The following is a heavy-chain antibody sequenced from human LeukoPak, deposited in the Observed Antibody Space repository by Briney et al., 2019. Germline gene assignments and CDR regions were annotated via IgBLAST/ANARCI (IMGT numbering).Heavy chain of an antibody. D-gene: IGHD6-13*01. CDR3: AREQQLVPDTFDP. Sequence: GGSLRLSCAASGFTFSSYWTHWVRQAPGKGLVWVSRINSDGSSTSYADSVKGRFTISRDNAKNTLYLQMNSLRAEDTAVYYCAREQQLVPDTFDPWGQGTLVTVSS. CDR1: GFTFSSYW. V-gene: IGHV3-74*01. CDR2: INSDGSST. J-gene: IGHJ5*02.